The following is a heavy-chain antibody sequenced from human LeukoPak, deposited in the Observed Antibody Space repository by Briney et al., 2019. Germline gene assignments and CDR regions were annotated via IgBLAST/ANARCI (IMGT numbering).Heavy chain of an antibody. CDR3: VRELSGGTFDY. D-gene: IGHD3-10*01. Sequence: GASVKVSCKASGYSFTKYLIHWMRQAPGQGLEWLGIIDPSSGDTSYAQNFQGRVTISRETSTTTVYMELSSLRPESTAVYYCVRELSGGTFDYWGQGTLVTVSS. CDR2: IDPSSGDT. J-gene: IGHJ4*02. CDR1: GYSFTKYL. V-gene: IGHV1-46*01.